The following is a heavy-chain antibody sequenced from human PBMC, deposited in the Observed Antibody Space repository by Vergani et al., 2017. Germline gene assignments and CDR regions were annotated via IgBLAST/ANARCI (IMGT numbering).Heavy chain of an antibody. Sequence: QVQVVQSGAEVKKSGASGKVSCKTSGYTFSNYYMHWVRQAPGQGLEWMGIINPSGGHTNYAQKFQGRVTMTRDTSTGTVYMELSSLRSEDTAIYYCARGDDGILTGYRYWGQGTLVTVSA. CDR3: ARGDDGILTGYRY. D-gene: IGHD3-9*01. CDR1: GYTFSNYY. V-gene: IGHV1-46*03. CDR2: INPSGGHT. J-gene: IGHJ4*02.